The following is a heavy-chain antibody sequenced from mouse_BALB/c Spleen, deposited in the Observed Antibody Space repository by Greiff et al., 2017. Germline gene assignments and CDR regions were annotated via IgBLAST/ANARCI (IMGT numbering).Heavy chain of an antibody. Sequence: QVRLQQSGAELMKPGASVKISCTASGFTFSSYWIEWVKQRPGHGLEWIGEILPGSGSTNYNEKFKGKATFTADTSSNTAYMQLSSLTSEDAAVYYCARKDRYDCYFDYWGQGTTLTVSS. V-gene: IGHV1-9*01. D-gene: IGHD2-14*01. CDR3: ARKDRYDCYFDY. CDR2: ILPGSGST. J-gene: IGHJ2*01. CDR1: GFTFSSYW.